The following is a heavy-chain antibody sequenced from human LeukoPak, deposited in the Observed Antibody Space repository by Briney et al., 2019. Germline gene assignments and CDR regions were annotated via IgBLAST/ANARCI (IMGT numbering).Heavy chain of an antibody. CDR2: IYSGGST. Sequence: GGSLRLSCAASGFTVSSNYMSWVRQAPGKGLEWVSVIYSGGSTYYADSVKGRFTISRDNSKNTLYLQMNSLRAEDTAVYYCARDGPPGATPHTGYYYYGMDVWGQGTTVTVSS. CDR3: ARDGPPGATPHTGYYYYGMDV. CDR1: GFTVSSNY. V-gene: IGHV3-66*01. J-gene: IGHJ6*02. D-gene: IGHD1-26*01.